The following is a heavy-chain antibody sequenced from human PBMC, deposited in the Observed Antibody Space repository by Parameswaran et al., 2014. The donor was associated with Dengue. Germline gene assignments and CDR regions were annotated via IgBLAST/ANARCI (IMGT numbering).Heavy chain of an antibody. J-gene: IGHJ5*02. CDR2: IYWDDDK. V-gene: IGHV2-5*02. D-gene: IGHD2-15*01. CDR3: AHSPYCDGDSCYPRSQNWFDP. Sequence: VRQAPGKALEWLALIYWDDDKRYSPSLKSRLTITKDTSKNQVVLTMTKMDPVDTATYYCAHSPYCDGDSCYPRSQNWFDPWGQGNPGHRLL.